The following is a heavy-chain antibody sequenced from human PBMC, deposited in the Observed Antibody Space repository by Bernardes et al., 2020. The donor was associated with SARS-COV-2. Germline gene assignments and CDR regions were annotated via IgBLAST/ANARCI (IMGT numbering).Heavy chain of an antibody. V-gene: IGHV1-8*01. CDR2: MNPNSGNT. CDR3: ARGVRVWRYFDWGDLEYFDL. J-gene: IGHJ2*01. CDR1: GYTFTSYD. D-gene: IGHD3-9*01. Sequence: ASVKVSCKASGYTFTSYDINWVRQATGQELEWMGWMNPNSGNTGYAQKFQGRFTMTRNTSISTAYMELSSLRSEDTAVYYCARGVRVWRYFDWGDLEYFDLWGRGTLVTVSS.